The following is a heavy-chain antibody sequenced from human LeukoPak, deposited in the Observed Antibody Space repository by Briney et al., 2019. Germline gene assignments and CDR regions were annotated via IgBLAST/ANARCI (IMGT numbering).Heavy chain of an antibody. J-gene: IGHJ2*01. CDR1: GYSFTNYW. Sequence: GESLKISCKGSGYSFTNYWIGWVRQMPGKGLEWMGIIHPGDSHTWYSPSFQGQVTISADKSISMAYLQWSSLKASDTAMYFCARQPGMTAKSWYFDLWGRGTLVTVSS. CDR2: IHPGDSHT. CDR3: ARQPGMTAKSWYFDL. D-gene: IGHD2-2*01. V-gene: IGHV5-51*01.